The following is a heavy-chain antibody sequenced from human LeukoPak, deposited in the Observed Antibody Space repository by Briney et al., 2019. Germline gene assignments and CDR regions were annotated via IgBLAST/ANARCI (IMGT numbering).Heavy chain of an antibody. CDR2: INHSGST. CDR1: GGSFSGYY. CDR3: ARFSEMATIAESDY. D-gene: IGHD5-24*01. Sequence: PSETLSFTCAVYGGSFSGYYWSWIRQPPGKGLEWIGEINHSGSTNYNPSLKSRVTISVDTSKNQFSLKLSSVTAADTAVYYCARFSEMATIAESDYWGQGTLVTVSS. V-gene: IGHV4-34*01. J-gene: IGHJ4*02.